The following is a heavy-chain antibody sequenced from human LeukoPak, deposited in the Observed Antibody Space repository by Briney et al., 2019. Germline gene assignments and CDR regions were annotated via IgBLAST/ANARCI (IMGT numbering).Heavy chain of an antibody. Sequence: GGSLRLSCAASGFTFSSYEMNWVRQAPGKGLERVSYISSSGSTIYYADSVKGRFTISRDNAKNSLYLQMNSLRAEDTAVYYCARTMVRERYFDYWGQGTLVTVSS. CDR2: ISSSGSTI. CDR1: GFTFSSYE. D-gene: IGHD3-10*01. J-gene: IGHJ4*02. CDR3: ARTMVRERYFDY. V-gene: IGHV3-48*03.